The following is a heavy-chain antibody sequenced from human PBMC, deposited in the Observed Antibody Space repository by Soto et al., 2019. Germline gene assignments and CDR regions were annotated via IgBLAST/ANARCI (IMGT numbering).Heavy chain of an antibody. D-gene: IGHD3-10*01. J-gene: IGHJ4*02. CDR1: GFTFSSYS. CDR3: AREKEPYYYGSGSYFDY. Sequence: GGSLRLSCAASGFTFSSYSMNWVRQALGKGLEWVSYISSSSSTIYYADSVKGRFTISRDNAKNSLYLQMNSLRAEDTAVYYCAREKEPYYYGSGSYFDYWGQGTLVTVSS. CDR2: ISSSSSTI. V-gene: IGHV3-48*04.